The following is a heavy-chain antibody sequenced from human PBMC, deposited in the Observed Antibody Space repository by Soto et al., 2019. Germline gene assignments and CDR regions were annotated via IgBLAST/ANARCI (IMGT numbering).Heavy chain of an antibody. V-gene: IGHV3-30*18. CDR2: ISYDGSNK. CDR1: GFTFSSYG. Sequence: GGSLRLSCAASGFTFSSYGMHWVRQASGKGLEWVAVISYDGSNKYYADSVKGRFTISRDNSKNTLYLQMNSLRAEDTAVYYCAKDLLTSQYSYYYGMDVWGQGTTVTVSS. J-gene: IGHJ6*02. D-gene: IGHD5-18*01. CDR3: AKDLLTSQYSYYYGMDV.